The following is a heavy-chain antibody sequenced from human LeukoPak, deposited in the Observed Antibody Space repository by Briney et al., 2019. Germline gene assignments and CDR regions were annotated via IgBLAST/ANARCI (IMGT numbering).Heavy chain of an antibody. CDR2: IYYSGST. CDR3: ARVRYDFWSGDHAFDI. V-gene: IGHV4-39*07. CDR1: DFSISSRSYY. Sequence: SETLSLTCTVSDFSISSRSYYWAWVRQPPGKGLEWLGSIYYSGSTNYNPSLKSRVTISVDTSKNQFSLKLSSVTAADTAVYYCARVRYDFWSGDHAFDIWGQGTMVTVSS. J-gene: IGHJ3*02. D-gene: IGHD3-3*01.